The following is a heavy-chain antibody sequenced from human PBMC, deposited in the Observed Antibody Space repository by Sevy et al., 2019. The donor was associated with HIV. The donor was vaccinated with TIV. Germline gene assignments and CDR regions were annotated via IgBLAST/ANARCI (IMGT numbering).Heavy chain of an antibody. CDR2: IWYDGTNK. V-gene: IGHV3-33*01. Sequence: GGSLRLSCAASGFTFSSYGMHWVRQAPGKGLEWVALIWYDGTNKYYADSGKGRFTISRANSKNTLYLQMNSLRAEDTAVYYCASGAYYYASRSQNFDYWGPGTLVTVSS. CDR3: ASGAYYYASRSQNFDY. J-gene: IGHJ4*02. CDR1: GFTFSSYG. D-gene: IGHD3-10*01.